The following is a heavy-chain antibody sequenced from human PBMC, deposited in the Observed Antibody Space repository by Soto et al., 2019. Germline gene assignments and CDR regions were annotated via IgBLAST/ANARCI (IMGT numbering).Heavy chain of an antibody. CDR2: ISGSGGST. D-gene: IGHD6-19*01. CDR3: ASPYSSGWPDYYYYGMDV. J-gene: IGHJ6*02. CDR1: DFTFRNYW. Sequence: PGGSLRLSCATSDFTFRNYWMNWVRQAPGKGLEWVSAISGSGGSTYYADSVKGRFTISRDNSKNTLYLQMNSLRAEDTAVYYCASPYSSGWPDYYYYGMDVWGQGTTVTVSS. V-gene: IGHV3-23*01.